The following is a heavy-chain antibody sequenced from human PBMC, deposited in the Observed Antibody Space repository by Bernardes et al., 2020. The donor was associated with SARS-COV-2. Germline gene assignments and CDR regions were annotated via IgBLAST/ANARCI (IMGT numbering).Heavy chain of an antibody. V-gene: IGHV1-58*02. CDR3: AADRYYGSGSYSYYGMDV. D-gene: IGHD3-10*01. CDR2: IVVGSGNT. CDR1: GFTFTSSA. Sequence: SVKVSCKASGFTFTSSAMQWVRQARGQRLEWIGWIVVGSGNTNYAQKFQERVTITRDMSTSTAYMELSSLRSEDTAVYYCAADRYYGSGSYSYYGMDVWGQGTTVTVSS. J-gene: IGHJ6*02.